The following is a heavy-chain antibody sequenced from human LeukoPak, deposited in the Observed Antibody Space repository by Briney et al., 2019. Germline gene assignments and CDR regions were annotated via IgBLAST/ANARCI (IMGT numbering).Heavy chain of an antibody. D-gene: IGHD1-26*01. CDR2: INHSGST. Sequence: PSETLSLTCAVYGGSFSGYYWSWIRQPPGKGLEWIGEINHSGSTNYNPSLKSRVTISVDTSKNQLSLKLSSATAADTAVYYCATTTIRLGYWGQGTLVTVSS. J-gene: IGHJ4*02. CDR1: GGSFSGYY. CDR3: ATTTIRLGY. V-gene: IGHV4-34*01.